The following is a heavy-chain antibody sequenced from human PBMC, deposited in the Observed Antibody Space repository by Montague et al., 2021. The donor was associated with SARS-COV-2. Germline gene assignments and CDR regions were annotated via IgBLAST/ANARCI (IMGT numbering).Heavy chain of an antibody. J-gene: IGHJ4*02. CDR1: GYSFTSYW. V-gene: IGHV5-51*01. D-gene: IGHD5-12*01. CDR3: ARRYSGYAMDY. CDR2: TYPGDSGT. Sequence: QSGAEVKTPGESLKISCKGSGYSFTSYWIGWVRQMPGKGLEWMGITYPGDSGTRYSPSFQGQITISADKSIRTAYLQWSSLKASDAAMYYCARRYSGYAMDYWGQGTLVTVSS.